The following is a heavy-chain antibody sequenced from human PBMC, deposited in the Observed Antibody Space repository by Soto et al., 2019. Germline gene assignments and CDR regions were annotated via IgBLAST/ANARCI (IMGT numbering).Heavy chain of an antibody. Sequence: ASVKVSCKASGYTFTSYGIIWVRQAPGQGLEWMGWISAYNGNTNYAQKLQGRVTMTTDTSTSTAYMELRSLRSDDTAVYYCASPQAIAPGRYYGMDVWGQGTTVTVSS. D-gene: IGHD3-22*01. CDR3: ASPQAIAPGRYYGMDV. J-gene: IGHJ6*02. CDR1: GYTFTSYG. V-gene: IGHV1-18*01. CDR2: ISAYNGNT.